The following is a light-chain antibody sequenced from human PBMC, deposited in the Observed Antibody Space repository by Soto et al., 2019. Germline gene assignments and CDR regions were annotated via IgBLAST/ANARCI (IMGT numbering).Light chain of an antibody. CDR1: QSVSSY. J-gene: IGKJ4*01. Sequence: EIVLTQSPATLSLSPGERATLSCRASQSVSSYLAWYQQKPGQAPRLLIYDASNRATGIPARFSGSGSGTDFTLTISSLEPEDFAVYYCQQRSNWGRTVTFGGGTKVEIK. CDR3: QQRSNWGRTVT. CDR2: DAS. V-gene: IGKV3-11*01.